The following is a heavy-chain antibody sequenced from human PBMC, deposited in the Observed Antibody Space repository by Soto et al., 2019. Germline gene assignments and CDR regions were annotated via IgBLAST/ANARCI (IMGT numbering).Heavy chain of an antibody. Sequence: PSETLSLTCTVSGGSISSSSYYWGWIRQPPGKGLEWIGSIYYSGSTYYNPSLKSRVTISVDTSKNQFSLKLSSVTAADTAVYYCARQRGCSSTSCYGGDAFDIWGQGTMVTVSS. CDR3: ARQRGCSSTSCYGGDAFDI. J-gene: IGHJ3*02. V-gene: IGHV4-39*01. D-gene: IGHD2-2*01. CDR2: IYYSGST. CDR1: GGSISSSSYY.